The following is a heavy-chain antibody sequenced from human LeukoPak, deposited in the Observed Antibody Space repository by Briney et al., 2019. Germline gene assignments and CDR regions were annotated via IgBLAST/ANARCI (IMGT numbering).Heavy chain of an antibody. CDR3: ANRRLGRGAFDI. Sequence: GGSLRLSCAASGFTFSSYDMSWIRQAPGKGLEWVSEISGSDESTKYVDSVKGRFTISRDNSKNTLYLLLNSLRVDDTAVYYCANRRLGRGAFDIWGQRTMVTVSS. CDR1: GFTFSSYD. CDR2: ISGSDEST. D-gene: IGHD7-27*01. J-gene: IGHJ3*02. V-gene: IGHV3-23*01.